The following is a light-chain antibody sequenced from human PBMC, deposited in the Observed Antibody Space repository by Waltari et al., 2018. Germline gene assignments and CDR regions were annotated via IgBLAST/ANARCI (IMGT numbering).Light chain of an antibody. CDR3: TLYTTTSTWV. CDR2: GVT. J-gene: IGLJ3*02. Sequence: QSALTQPPSVSGSPGQSVTISCTGTSGDVGSYNRVPWYQQPPGTAPKLIIYGVTTRPPGVPDRFSGSKSGNTASLTISGLQAEDEADYYCTLYTTTSTWVFGGGTRLTVL. V-gene: IGLV2-18*01. CDR1: SGDVGSYNR.